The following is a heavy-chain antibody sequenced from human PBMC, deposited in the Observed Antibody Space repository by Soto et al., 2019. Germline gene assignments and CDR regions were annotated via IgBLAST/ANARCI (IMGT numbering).Heavy chain of an antibody. CDR2: IYYDGSKK. V-gene: IGHV3-33*01. Sequence: QVQLVESGGGVVQPGRSLRLSCAVSGFTFSNYGMHWVRQAPGKGLEWVAVIYYDGSKKYYADYVKGRFTISRENSQKPLYFQMSSLRAEDTAVYYCARDATRGYSDYWGQGTLVTVSS. CDR3: ARDATRGYSDY. J-gene: IGHJ4*02. D-gene: IGHD3-22*01. CDR1: GFTFSNYG.